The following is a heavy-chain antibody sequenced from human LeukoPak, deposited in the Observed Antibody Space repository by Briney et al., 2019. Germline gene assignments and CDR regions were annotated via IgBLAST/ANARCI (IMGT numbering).Heavy chain of an antibody. J-gene: IGHJ3*02. Sequence: SGGSLRLSCVASGFTFSYYGMHWVRQAPGKGLEWVANIKQDGSEKYYVDSVKGRFTISRDNAKNSLYLQMNSLRAEDTAVYYCARPYYYDRGKGAFDIWGQGTMVTVSS. CDR3: ARPYYYDRGKGAFDI. D-gene: IGHD3-22*01. CDR1: GFTFSYYG. V-gene: IGHV3-7*01. CDR2: IKQDGSEK.